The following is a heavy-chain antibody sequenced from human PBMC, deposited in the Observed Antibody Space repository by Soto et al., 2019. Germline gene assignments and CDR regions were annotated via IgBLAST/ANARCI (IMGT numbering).Heavy chain of an antibody. V-gene: IGHV3-23*01. CDR1: GFSVSSYG. CDR2: SGSGYSI. J-gene: IGHJ4*02. CDR3: AKGRGSSWSVVFFKY. D-gene: IGHD6-13*01. Sequence: GGSLRLSCAASGFSVSSYGMSWVRQAPGKGLECVASSGSGYSIYYADSVKGRFTISRDNSRNTLLLQMNSLRAEDTAVYYCAKGRGSSWSVVFFKYWGQGALVTVSS.